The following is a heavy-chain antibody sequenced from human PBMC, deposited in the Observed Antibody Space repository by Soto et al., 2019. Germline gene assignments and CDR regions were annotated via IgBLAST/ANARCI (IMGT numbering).Heavy chain of an antibody. D-gene: IGHD1-1*01. V-gene: IGHV3-33*01. CDR2: IWYDGSNK. Sequence: QVQLVESGGGVVQPGRSLRLSCAASGFTFSSYGMHWVRQAPGKGLEWVAVIWYDGSNKYYADSVKGRFTISRDNSKNTLYLQMNSLRAEDTAVYYCARAPQETGALGTFDDYWGQGTLVTVSS. CDR1: GFTFSSYG. J-gene: IGHJ4*02. CDR3: ARAPQETGALGTFDDY.